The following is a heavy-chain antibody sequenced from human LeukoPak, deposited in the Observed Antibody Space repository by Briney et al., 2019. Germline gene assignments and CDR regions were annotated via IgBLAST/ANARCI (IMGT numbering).Heavy chain of an antibody. Sequence: LSLTCAASGFTVSSNYMSWVRQAPGKGLEWVSVIYSGGSTYYADSVKGRFTISRDNSKNTLYLQMNSLRAEDTAVYYCAKGPGRPRDYWGQGTLVTISS. V-gene: IGHV3-53*01. D-gene: IGHD1-26*01. CDR1: GFTVSSNY. J-gene: IGHJ4*02. CDR3: AKGPGRPRDY. CDR2: IYSGGST.